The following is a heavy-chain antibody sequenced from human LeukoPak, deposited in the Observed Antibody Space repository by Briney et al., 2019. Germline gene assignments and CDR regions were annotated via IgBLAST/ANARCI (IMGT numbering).Heavy chain of an antibody. CDR3: ARGSGIAAADDWFDP. J-gene: IGHJ5*02. Sequence: ASVKVSCKASGYTFTSYYMHWVRQAPGQGLEWMGIINPSGGSTSYAQKFQARVTMTRDTSTSTVYMELSSLRSEDTAVYYCARGSGIAAADDWFDPWGQGTLVTVSS. CDR1: GYTFTSYY. CDR2: INPSGGST. D-gene: IGHD6-13*01. V-gene: IGHV1-46*01.